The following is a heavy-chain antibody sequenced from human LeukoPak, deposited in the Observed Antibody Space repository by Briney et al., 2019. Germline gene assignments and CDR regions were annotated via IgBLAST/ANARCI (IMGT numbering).Heavy chain of an antibody. CDR2: IYPGDSDT. Sequence: GESLKISCKGSGYSFTSYWIGWVRQMPGKGLEWMGIIYPGDSDTRYSPSFQGQVTISADKSISTAYLQWSSLKASDTAMYYCASLRTDSSGYYYFDYWGQGTLVTVSS. J-gene: IGHJ4*02. V-gene: IGHV5-51*01. CDR3: ASLRTDSSGYYYFDY. CDR1: GYSFTSYW. D-gene: IGHD3-22*01.